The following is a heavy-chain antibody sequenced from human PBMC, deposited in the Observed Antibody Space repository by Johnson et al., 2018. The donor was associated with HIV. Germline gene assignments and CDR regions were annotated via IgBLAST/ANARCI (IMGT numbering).Heavy chain of an antibody. D-gene: IGHD4-17*01. CDR3: AKETTVTPGAFDI. J-gene: IGHJ3*02. CDR2: IRYDGSNK. CDR1: GFTFSSYG. V-gene: IGHV3-30*02. Sequence: QVQLVESGGGVVQPWGSLRLSCAASGFTFSSYGMHWVRQAPGKGLEWVAFIRYDGSNKYYADSVKGRFTISRDNSKNTLYLQMNSLRAEDTAVYYCAKETTVTPGAFDIWGQGTMVTVSS.